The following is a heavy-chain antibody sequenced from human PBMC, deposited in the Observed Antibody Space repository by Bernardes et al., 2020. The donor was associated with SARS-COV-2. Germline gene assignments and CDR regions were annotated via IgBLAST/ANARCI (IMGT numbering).Heavy chain of an antibody. CDR3: VKDQIPYNSRYDAFDV. Sequence: GGSLRLSCATAGFTFNTYAMTWVRQAPGKGLEWVSTICGGPDDIYYADAVRGRFTVARDNSRNTLFLQMNSLRAEDTAIYYCVKDQIPYNSRYDAFDVWGQGTVVTVSS. D-gene: IGHD3-10*01. CDR1: GFTFNTYA. CDR2: ICGGPDDI. V-gene: IGHV3-23*01. J-gene: IGHJ3*01.